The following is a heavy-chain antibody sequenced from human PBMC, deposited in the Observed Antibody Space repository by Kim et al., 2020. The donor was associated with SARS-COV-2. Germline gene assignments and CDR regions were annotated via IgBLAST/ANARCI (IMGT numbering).Heavy chain of an antibody. CDR1: GFTFDGYA. J-gene: IGHJ4*02. CDR2: ISRDGGEI. CDR3: VRGQQWLIKN. V-gene: IGHV3-43*02. Sequence: GGSLRLSCAASGFTFDGYAIHWVRQVPEKGLEWVARISRDGGEIKYADSVKGRFTISRDNSKKTVYLQMNSLRSEDTALYYCVRGQQWLIKNWGQGTQVTVSS. D-gene: IGHD6-19*01.